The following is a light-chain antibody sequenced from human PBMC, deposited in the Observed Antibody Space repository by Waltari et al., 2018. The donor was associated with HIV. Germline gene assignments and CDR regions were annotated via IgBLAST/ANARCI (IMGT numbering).Light chain of an antibody. CDR1: QSISTY. CDR2: DAS. Sequence: EIVLTQSPATLSLSPGERATLSCRASQSISTYLAWYQQKPGQAPRLLIYDASNRATGIPARFSGSGSGTDFTLTTSSLEPEDFAVYYCQQRSNWPIFTFGPGTKVDIK. J-gene: IGKJ3*01. V-gene: IGKV3-11*01. CDR3: QQRSNWPIFT.